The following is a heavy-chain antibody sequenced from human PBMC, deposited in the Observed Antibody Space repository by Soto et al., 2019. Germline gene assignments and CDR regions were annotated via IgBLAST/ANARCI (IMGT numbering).Heavy chain of an antibody. CDR1: GGSISSGGYS. J-gene: IGHJ4*02. CDR3: ARVPDY. D-gene: IGHD2-2*01. CDR2: MYHSGST. Sequence: SETLSLTCAVSGGSISSGGYSWSWIRQPPGKGLEWIGYMYHSGSTYYNPSLKSRVTISIDRSKNQFSLKLSSVTAEDTAVHYCARVPDYWGQGILVTVSS. V-gene: IGHV4-30-2*01.